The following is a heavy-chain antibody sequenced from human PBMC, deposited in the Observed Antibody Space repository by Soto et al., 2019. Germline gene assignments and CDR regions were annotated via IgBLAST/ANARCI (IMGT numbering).Heavy chain of an antibody. D-gene: IGHD1-26*01. CDR1: GFTFSSYA. V-gene: IGHV3-23*01. CDR2: ISGSGGST. Sequence: GGSLRLSCAASGFTFSSYAMSWVRQAPGKGLEWVSAISGSGGSTYYADSVKGRFTISRDNSKNTLYLQMNSLRAEDTAVYYCAKDYESIVGATTFCAFDIWGQGTMVTV. CDR3: AKDYESIVGATTFCAFDI. J-gene: IGHJ3*02.